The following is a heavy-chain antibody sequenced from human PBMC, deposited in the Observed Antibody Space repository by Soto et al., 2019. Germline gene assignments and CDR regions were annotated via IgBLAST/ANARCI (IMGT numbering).Heavy chain of an antibody. Sequence: QITLKESGPTLVKPTQTLTLTCTFSGFSLSTTGVGVGWIRQPPGKALAWLALIYWDDDKRYSPSLKSRLTITKHTSKTPEVLTMTNIDPIDSATYSCAHAPPVTPGCDYWGQGTLVTVSS. CDR3: AHAPPVTPGCDY. CDR2: IYWDDDK. J-gene: IGHJ4*02. V-gene: IGHV2-5*02. D-gene: IGHD4-17*01. CDR1: GFSLSTTGVG.